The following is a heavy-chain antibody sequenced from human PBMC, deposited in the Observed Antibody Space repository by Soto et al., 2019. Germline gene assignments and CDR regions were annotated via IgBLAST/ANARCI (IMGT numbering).Heavy chain of an antibody. J-gene: IGHJ5*02. V-gene: IGHV4-59*02. CDR2: INYSRST. D-gene: IGHD6-19*01. CDR1: GGSVSNYY. CDR3: VGYHTSGRYRSLDP. Sequence: SETLSLTCTVSGGSVSNYYWSWMRQPAGKGLEWIGYINYSRSTNYNPSLKRRVTISVYKSKNQFSLKVRSVNAGDTAVYYCVGYHTSGRYRSLDPLGQGTLVTVSS.